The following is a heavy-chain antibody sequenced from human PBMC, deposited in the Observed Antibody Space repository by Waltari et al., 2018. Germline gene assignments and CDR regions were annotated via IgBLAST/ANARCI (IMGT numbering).Heavy chain of an antibody. V-gene: IGHV4-34*01. CDR3: ARDVLSMVREGAFDY. CDR2: INHSGST. Sequence: QVQLQQWGAGLLKPSETLSLTCAVYGGSFSGYYWSWIRQPPGKGLEWIGEINHSGSTNSNPSLKSRGTISVDTSKNQFSLKLSSVTAADTAVYYCARDVLSMVREGAFDYWGQGTLVTVSS. D-gene: IGHD3-10*01. J-gene: IGHJ4*02. CDR1: GGSFSGYY.